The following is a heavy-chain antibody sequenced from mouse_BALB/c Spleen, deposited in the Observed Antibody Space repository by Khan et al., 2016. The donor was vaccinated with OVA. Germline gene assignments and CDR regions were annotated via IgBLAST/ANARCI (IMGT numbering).Heavy chain of an antibody. CDR1: GYIFTSYY. CDR3: TXSGYGSFAY. D-gene: IGHD2-2*01. V-gene: IGHV1S81*02. CDR2: INPNNGGT. J-gene: IGHJ3*01. Sequence: QVQLQQSGAELVKPGASVKLSCKASGYIFTSYYMYWVKQRPGQGLEWIGEINPNNGGTNFNEKFKSKATLTVDKSSSTAYMQLSSLTSEDSAVYYCTXSGYGSFAYWGQGTLVTVSA.